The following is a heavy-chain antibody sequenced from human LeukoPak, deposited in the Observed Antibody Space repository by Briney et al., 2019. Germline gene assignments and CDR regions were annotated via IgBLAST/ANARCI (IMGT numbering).Heavy chain of an antibody. CDR2: ISWNSGSI. CDR3: AKVKVAGTYFDY. D-gene: IGHD6-19*01. Sequence: GRSLRLSCAASGFTFDDYAMHWVRQAPGKGLEWVSGISWNSGSIGCADSVKGRFTISRDNAKNSLYLQMNSLRAEDTALYYCAKVKVAGTYFDYWGQGTMLTVCS. J-gene: IGHJ4*02. V-gene: IGHV3-9*01. CDR1: GFTFDDYA.